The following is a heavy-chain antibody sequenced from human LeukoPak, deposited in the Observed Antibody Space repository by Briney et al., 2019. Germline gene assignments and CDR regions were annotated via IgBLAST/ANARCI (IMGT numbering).Heavy chain of an antibody. CDR2: INPNSGGT. Sequence: APVKVSCKASGYTFTGYYMHWVRQAPGQGLEWMGRINPNSGGTNYAQKFQGRVTMTRDTSISTAYMELSRLRSDDTAVYYCARDEIFLEWLFWGQGTLVTVSS. J-gene: IGHJ4*02. CDR3: ARDEIFLEWLF. V-gene: IGHV1-2*06. CDR1: GYTFTGYY. D-gene: IGHD3-3*01.